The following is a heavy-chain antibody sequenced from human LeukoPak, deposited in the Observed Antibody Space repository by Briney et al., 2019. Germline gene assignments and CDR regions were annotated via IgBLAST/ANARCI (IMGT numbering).Heavy chain of an antibody. CDR3: ARGSIAARGYFDY. D-gene: IGHD6-6*01. Sequence: ASVKVSCKTSGYTFTNYDINWVRQATGQGLEWMGWINAGNGNTKYSQKFQGRVTIIRDTSASTAYMELSSLRSEDTAVYYCARGSIAARGYFDYWGQGTLVTVSS. J-gene: IGHJ4*02. CDR2: INAGNGNT. CDR1: GYTFTNYD. V-gene: IGHV1-3*01.